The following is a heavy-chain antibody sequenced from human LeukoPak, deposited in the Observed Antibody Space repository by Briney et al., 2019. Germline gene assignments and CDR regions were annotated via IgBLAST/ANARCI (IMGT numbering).Heavy chain of an antibody. CDR1: GFTFSDYY. CDR2: ISSSGSTI. D-gene: IGHD4-23*01. J-gene: IGHJ4*02. V-gene: IGHV3-11*01. CDR3: ARVPYGGNSLYFDY. Sequence: GGSLRLSCAASGFTFSDYYMSWIRQAPGKGLEWVSYISSSGSTIYYADSVMGRFTISRDNAKNSLYLQMNSLRAEDTAVYYCARVPYGGNSLYFDYWGQGTLVTVSS.